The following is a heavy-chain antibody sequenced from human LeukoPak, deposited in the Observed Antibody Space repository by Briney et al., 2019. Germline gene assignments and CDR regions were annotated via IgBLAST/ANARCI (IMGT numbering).Heavy chain of an antibody. CDR1: GGSISGTTYY. Sequence: SETLSLTCTVSGGSISGTTYYWGWIRQPPGKGLEWIGYIYYSGSTNYNPSLKSRVTISVDTSKNQFSLKLSSVTAADTAVYYCAREKAVAGTGGFDYWGQGTLVTVSS. J-gene: IGHJ4*02. CDR2: IYYSGST. V-gene: IGHV4-61*01. CDR3: AREKAVAGTGGFDY. D-gene: IGHD6-19*01.